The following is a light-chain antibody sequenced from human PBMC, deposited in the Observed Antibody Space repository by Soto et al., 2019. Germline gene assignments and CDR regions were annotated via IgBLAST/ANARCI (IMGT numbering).Light chain of an antibody. Sequence: DIVMTQSPESLAVSLGERATINCKSSQTVLYSSNNKNYFAWYQQKPGQPPKLLISWASTRESGVPDRFSGSGSGTDFTLTISGLQAEDVAVYYCQQYYGTPFTFGAGTKVDLK. V-gene: IGKV4-1*01. CDR3: QQYYGTPFT. CDR2: WAS. J-gene: IGKJ3*01. CDR1: QTVLYSSNNKNY.